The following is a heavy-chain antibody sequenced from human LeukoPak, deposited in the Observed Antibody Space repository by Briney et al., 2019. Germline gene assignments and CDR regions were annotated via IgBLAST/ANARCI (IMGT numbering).Heavy chain of an antibody. J-gene: IGHJ4*02. V-gene: IGHV4-39*01. CDR3: ARSGWQSGTDY. Sequence: SETLSLTCTVSGVSISSYYWGWIRQPPGKGLEWIGSIYYSGSTYYNPSLKSRVTISVDTSKNQFSLKLSSVTAADTAVYYCARSGWQSGTDYWGQGTLVTVSS. CDR1: GVSISSYY. D-gene: IGHD6-19*01. CDR2: IYYSGST.